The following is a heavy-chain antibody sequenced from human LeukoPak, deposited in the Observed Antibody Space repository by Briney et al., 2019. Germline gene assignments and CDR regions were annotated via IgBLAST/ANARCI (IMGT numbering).Heavy chain of an antibody. CDR1: GGSLSSDY. D-gene: IGHD2-15*01. CDR2: INHSGST. J-gene: IGHJ4*02. Sequence: PSETLSLTCTVSGGSLSSDYWSWIRQPPGKGLEWIGEINHSGSTNYNPSLKSRVTISVDTSKNQFSLKLSSVTAADTAVYYCARGGYCSGGSCYSGLLNYWGQGTLVTVSS. V-gene: IGHV4-34*01. CDR3: ARGGYCSGGSCYSGLLNY.